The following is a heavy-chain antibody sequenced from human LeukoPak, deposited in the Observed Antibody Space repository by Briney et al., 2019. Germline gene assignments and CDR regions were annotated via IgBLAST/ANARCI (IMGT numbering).Heavy chain of an antibody. V-gene: IGHV4-4*09. CDR2: IYASGTT. D-gene: IGHD6-13*01. J-gene: IGHJ5*02. Sequence: PSETLFLTCTVSGGSISSYYWSWIRQSPGKGLEWIGFIYASGTTDYNPSLKSRVTISVDTSKNQFSLKLTSVTAADTAVYYCARLGAAVHNWFDPWGQGTLVTVSS. CDR1: GGSISSYY. CDR3: ARLGAAVHNWFDP.